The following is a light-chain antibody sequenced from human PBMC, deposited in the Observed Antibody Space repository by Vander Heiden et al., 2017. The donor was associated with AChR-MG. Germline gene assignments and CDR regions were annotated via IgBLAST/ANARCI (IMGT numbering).Light chain of an antibody. V-gene: IGLV2-8*01. CDR1: SSDVGGYNY. Sequence: QSALTQPPSASGSPGQSVTISCTGTSSDVGGYNYVSWYQQHPGKAPKLMIYEVSKRPSGVPDRFSGSKSGNTASLTVSGLQAEDEADYYCSSYAGSNNWDVVFGGGTKLTGL. CDR3: SSYAGSNNWDVV. CDR2: EVS. J-gene: IGLJ2*01.